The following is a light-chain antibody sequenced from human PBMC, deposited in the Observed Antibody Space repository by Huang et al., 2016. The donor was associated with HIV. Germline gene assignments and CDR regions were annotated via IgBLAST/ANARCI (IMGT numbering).Light chain of an antibody. J-gene: IGKJ3*01. CDR3: QQFGSSHFT. CDR1: QSFTSNY. V-gene: IGKV3-20*01. CDR2: GAS. Sequence: EIVLTQSPGTLSLSPGERATLSCRASQSFTSNYLAWYQQKPGQAPRLLIYGASRATGIPDRFSGSGSGTNFTLSISRLEPEDFAVYYCQQFGSSHFTFGPGTKVD.